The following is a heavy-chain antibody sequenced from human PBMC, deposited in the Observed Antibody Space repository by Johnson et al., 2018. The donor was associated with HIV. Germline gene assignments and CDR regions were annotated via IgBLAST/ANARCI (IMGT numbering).Heavy chain of an antibody. J-gene: IGHJ3*02. V-gene: IGHV3-66*01. Sequence: EVQLVESGGGLVRPGGSLRLSCVASGFAVSGYYMSWVRQAPGKGLEWVSVLFSGDTTYYADSVTGRLPISRDNSKNTLYLQMNSLRAEDTAVYYCARACRDGYTCDVFDIWGQGTLVTVSS. D-gene: IGHD5-24*01. CDR2: LFSGDTT. CDR3: ARACRDGYTCDVFDI. CDR1: GFAVSGYY.